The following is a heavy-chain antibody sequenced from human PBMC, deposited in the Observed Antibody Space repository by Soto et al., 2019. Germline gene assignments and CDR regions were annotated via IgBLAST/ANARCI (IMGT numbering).Heavy chain of an antibody. CDR1: GFTFTISA. Sequence: PVNVSCPASGFTFTISAVQWVRQARGQRLEWIGWIVVGSGNTNYAQKFQEIVTITMDMSTSTAYMELSSLRSEDTAVYYGAADSRGIDVACDDWGQGTRVTVAS. D-gene: IGHD6-13*01. CDR2: IVVGSGNT. V-gene: IGHV1-58*01. CDR3: AADSRGIDVACDD. J-gene: IGHJ4*02.